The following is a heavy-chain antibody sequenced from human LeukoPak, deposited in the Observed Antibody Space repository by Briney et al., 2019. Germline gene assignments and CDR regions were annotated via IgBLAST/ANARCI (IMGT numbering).Heavy chain of an antibody. V-gene: IGHV1-2*02. D-gene: IGHD3-22*01. CDR3: ARDSLSDDSSGYYDF. Sequence: ASVKVSFKASGYTFTGYYMHWVRPAPGHGLEWMGWINPKTLGTNYAQKFRGRVTMTRDTSITTVYMELSSLRSDDTAVYYCARDSLSDDSSGYYDFWGQGTLVTVST. CDR1: GYTFTGYY. J-gene: IGHJ4*02. CDR2: INPKTLGT.